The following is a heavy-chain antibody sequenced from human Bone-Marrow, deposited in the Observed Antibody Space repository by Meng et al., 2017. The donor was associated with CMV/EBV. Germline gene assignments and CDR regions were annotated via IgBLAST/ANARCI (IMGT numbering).Heavy chain of an antibody. CDR2: IYYSGST. Sequence: GSLRLSCTVSGGSISSSSYYWGWIRQPPGKGLEWIGSIYYSGSTYYNPSLKSRVTISVDTSKNQFSLKLSSVTAADTAVYYCARASGTTNLAPDYWGQGTLVTVPQ. CDR1: GGSISSSSYY. V-gene: IGHV4-39*07. D-gene: IGHD1-7*01. CDR3: ARASGTTNLAPDY. J-gene: IGHJ4*02.